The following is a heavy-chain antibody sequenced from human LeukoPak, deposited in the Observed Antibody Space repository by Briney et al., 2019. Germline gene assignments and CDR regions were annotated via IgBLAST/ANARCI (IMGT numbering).Heavy chain of an antibody. Sequence: PGGSLRLSCTASGFTFSTYWIHWVRQAPGKGLVWVSQIKFDGTLASYADSVKGRFTISRADANNTLYLQMNSLGTEDTAVYYCVTGHYDSRMYFDLWGRGTLVTVSS. CDR1: GFTFSTYW. CDR3: VTGHYDSRMYFDL. D-gene: IGHD3-16*01. CDR2: IKFDGTLA. J-gene: IGHJ2*01. V-gene: IGHV3-74*01.